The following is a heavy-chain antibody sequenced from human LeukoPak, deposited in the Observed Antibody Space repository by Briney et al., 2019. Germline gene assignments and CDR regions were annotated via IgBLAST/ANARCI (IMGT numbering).Heavy chain of an antibody. CDR3: ARERGYCSSTSCYRGFDY. Sequence: GGSLRLSCAASGFTFSDYYMSWIRQAPGKGLEWVSYISSSGSTIYYADSVKGRFTISRDNAKNSLYLQMNSLRAEDTAVYYCARERGYCSSTSCYRGFDYWGQGTLVTVSS. CDR1: GFTFSDYY. J-gene: IGHJ4*02. V-gene: IGHV3-11*04. D-gene: IGHD2-2*02. CDR2: ISSSGSTI.